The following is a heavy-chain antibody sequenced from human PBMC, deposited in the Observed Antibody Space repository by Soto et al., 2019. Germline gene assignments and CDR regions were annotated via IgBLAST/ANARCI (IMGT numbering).Heavy chain of an antibody. CDR2: IDPSDSYT. Sequence: PGGALKNSRKGSCYSLTHYLISWGRPMPGKGLEWMGRIDPSDSYTNYSPSFQGHVTISADKSISTAYLQWSSLKASDTAMYYCARLPRTIWFMDYWGQGTLVTVSS. D-gene: IGHD2-8*01. CDR1: CYSLTHYL. CDR3: ARLPRTIWFMDY. V-gene: IGHV5-10-1*01. J-gene: IGHJ4*02.